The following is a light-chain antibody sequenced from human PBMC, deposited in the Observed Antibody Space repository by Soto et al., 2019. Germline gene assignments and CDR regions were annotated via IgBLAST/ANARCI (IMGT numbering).Light chain of an antibody. Sequence: EIVLTQSPGTLSLSPRERATLFCRASQSVSSNYLAWYQHKPGQAPRLLIYGASSRAPGIPDRFSGSGSGTDLTLTISRLEPEDFAVYYCQQYAASVRTFGQGTQVDVK. CDR1: QSVSSNY. CDR3: QQYAASVRT. V-gene: IGKV3-20*01. J-gene: IGKJ1*01. CDR2: GAS.